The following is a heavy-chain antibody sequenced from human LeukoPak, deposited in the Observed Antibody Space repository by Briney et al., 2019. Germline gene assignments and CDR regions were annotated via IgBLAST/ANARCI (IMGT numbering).Heavy chain of an antibody. V-gene: IGHV3-23*01. CDR1: GFTFSSSA. J-gene: IGHJ4*02. D-gene: IGHD1-26*01. Sequence: GGSLRLSCAASGFTFSSSAMTWVRQAPGKGLEWVSAISDNGYDTFYADSVKGRFTISRDNSKNAVYLQMNSLRAEDTAIYYCARKGLGGELGGFDSWGQGTLVTVSS. CDR3: ARKGLGGELGGFDS. CDR2: ISDNGYDT.